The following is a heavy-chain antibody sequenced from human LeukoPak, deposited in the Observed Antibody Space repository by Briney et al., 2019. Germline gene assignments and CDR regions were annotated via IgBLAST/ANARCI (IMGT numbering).Heavy chain of an antibody. Sequence: PGGSLGLSCAASGFTFNIYWMSWVRQAPGKGLEWVANINQDGSEKYCVDSVKGRFTISRDNAKNSLYLHMNSLRAEDTAVYYCARDKAYGDSEDYWGQGTLVTVSS. V-gene: IGHV3-7*05. CDR2: INQDGSEK. D-gene: IGHD4-17*01. CDR1: GFTFNIYW. CDR3: ARDKAYGDSEDY. J-gene: IGHJ4*02.